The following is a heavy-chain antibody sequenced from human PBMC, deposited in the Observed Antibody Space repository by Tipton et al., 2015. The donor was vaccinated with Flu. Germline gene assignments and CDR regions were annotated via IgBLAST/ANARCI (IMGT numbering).Heavy chain of an antibody. CDR3: VRHYIDRNRSPVGVVP. J-gene: IGHJ5*02. D-gene: IGHD1-14*01. V-gene: IGHV4-39*01. Sequence: TLSLTCTVSGGSIRDKSYHWGWVRQPPGKGLEWIGSIYFTENTYYNPSLTSRVTLSIDTSKNQFSLKLISVTAADTAVYFCVRHYIDRNRSPVGVVPWGQGTLIPVSS. CDR2: IYFTENT. CDR1: GGSIRDKSYH.